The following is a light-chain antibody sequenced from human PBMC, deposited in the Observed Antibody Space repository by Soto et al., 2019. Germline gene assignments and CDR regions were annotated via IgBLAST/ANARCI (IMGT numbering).Light chain of an antibody. Sequence: QSVLTQAPSASETPGQRVTISCSGGSSNIGRNTVNWYQQLPGTAPKLLIYRNNRRPSEVPDRFSGSKSGTSASLAISGLQSEDEADYYCAAWDDSLTDYVFGTGTKLTVL. CDR2: RNN. J-gene: IGLJ1*01. V-gene: IGLV1-44*01. CDR1: SSNIGRNT. CDR3: AAWDDSLTDYV.